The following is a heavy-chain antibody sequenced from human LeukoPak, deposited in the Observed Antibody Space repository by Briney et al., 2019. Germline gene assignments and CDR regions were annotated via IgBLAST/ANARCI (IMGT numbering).Heavy chain of an antibody. D-gene: IGHD2-15*01. V-gene: IGHV2-5*01. CDR2: IYWNDDK. CDR3: AHSQWSLNPDY. J-gene: IGHJ4*02. Sequence: SWIRQPPGKALEWLALIYWNDDKRYSPSLKSRLTITKDTSKNQVVLTMTNMDPVDTATYYCAHSQWSLNPDYWGQGTLVTVSS.